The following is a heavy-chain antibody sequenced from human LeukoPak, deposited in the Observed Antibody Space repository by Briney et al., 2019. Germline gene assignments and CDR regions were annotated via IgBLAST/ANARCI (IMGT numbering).Heavy chain of an antibody. D-gene: IGHD3-3*01. J-gene: IGHJ3*02. CDR2: IYHSGST. CDR3: ARGGFLEWPRYDAFDI. Sequence: PSETLSLTCTVSGGSISPHYWSWIRQPPGKGLEWIGYIYHSGSTNYKSSLKSRVTISLDTSNNQFSLKVSSVTAADTAVYYCARGGFLEWPRYDAFDIWGQGTIVTVSS. V-gene: IGHV4-59*11. CDR1: GGSISPHY.